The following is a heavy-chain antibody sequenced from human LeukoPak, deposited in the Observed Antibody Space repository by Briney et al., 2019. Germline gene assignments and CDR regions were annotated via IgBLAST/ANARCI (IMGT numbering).Heavy chain of an antibody. J-gene: IGHJ4*02. Sequence: SETLSLTCAVYGVSFSGYYWSWIRQPPGKGLEWIGEINHSGSTNYNPSLKSRVTISVDTSKNQFSLKLSSVTAADTAVYYCARGLDIVVVPAAALYFDYWGQGTLVTVSS. V-gene: IGHV4-34*01. CDR3: ARGLDIVVVPAAALYFDY. D-gene: IGHD2-2*03. CDR2: INHSGST. CDR1: GVSFSGYY.